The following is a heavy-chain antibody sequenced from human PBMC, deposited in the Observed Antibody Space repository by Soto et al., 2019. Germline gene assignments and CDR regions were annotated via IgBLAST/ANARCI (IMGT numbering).Heavy chain of an antibody. CDR1: RFTFSSYW. Sequence: GGSLRLSCAASRFTFSSYWMSWVRQAPGKGLEWVANIKQDGSEKYYVDSVKGRFTISRDNAKNSLYLQMNSLRAEDTAVYYCARESIGYCSGGSCYSAGWFDPWGQGTLVTVSS. J-gene: IGHJ5*02. CDR2: IKQDGSEK. CDR3: ARESIGYCSGGSCYSAGWFDP. D-gene: IGHD2-15*01. V-gene: IGHV3-7*01.